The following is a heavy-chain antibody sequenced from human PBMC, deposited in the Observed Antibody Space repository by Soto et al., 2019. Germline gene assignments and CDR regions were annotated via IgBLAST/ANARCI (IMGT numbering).Heavy chain of an antibody. CDR2: INHSGST. J-gene: IGHJ3*02. CDR3: ATYPGDCSGGRCYLGAAFDI. CDR1: GGSFSGYY. Sequence: SETLSLTCAVYGGSFSGYYWSWIRPPPGKGLEWIGEINHSGSTNYNPSLKSRVTISVDTSKNQFSLKLSSVTAADTAVYYCATYPGDCSGGRCYLGAAFDIWGQGTMVTVSS. V-gene: IGHV4-34*01. D-gene: IGHD2-15*01.